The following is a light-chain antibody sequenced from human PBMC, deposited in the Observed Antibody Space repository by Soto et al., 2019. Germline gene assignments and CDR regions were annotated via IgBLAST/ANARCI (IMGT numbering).Light chain of an antibody. CDR1: SSDVGGYNY. CDR2: DVT. Sequence: QSVLTQPASVSGSPGQSLTISCTGTSSDVGGYNYVSWYQQHPGKAPKLMIYDVTTRPSGVSDRFSGSKSGNTASLTISGLQAEDEADYYCSSYTSSNTEVFGTGNKVTVL. J-gene: IGLJ1*01. V-gene: IGLV2-14*03. CDR3: SSYTSSNTEV.